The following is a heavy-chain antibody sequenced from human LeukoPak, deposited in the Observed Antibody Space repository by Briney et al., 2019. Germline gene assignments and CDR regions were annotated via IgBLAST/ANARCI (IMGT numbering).Heavy chain of an antibody. D-gene: IGHD1-26*01. Sequence: GGSLRLSCAASGFTFGSYSMNWVRQAPGKGLEWVSYISSSSSTIYYADSVKGRFTISRDNSKNTLYLQMNSLRGEDTAVYYCAKDGDTVSGTYYYDMDVWGKGTTVTIS. J-gene: IGHJ6*03. V-gene: IGHV3-48*01. CDR3: AKDGDTVSGTYYYDMDV. CDR1: GFTFGSYS. CDR2: ISSSSSTI.